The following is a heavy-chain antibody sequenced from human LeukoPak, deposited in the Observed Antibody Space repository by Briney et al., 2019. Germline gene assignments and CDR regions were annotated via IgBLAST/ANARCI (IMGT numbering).Heavy chain of an antibody. V-gene: IGHV3-23*01. CDR3: VKPRPKSHESNGHYYRPTGDS. CDR2: TMSSGTDT. J-gene: IGHJ5*01. CDR1: RFTSNMYA. Sequence: GGSRRLACAASRFTSNMYAMRWVRQAPGRGREWVGRTMSSGTDTFYADSVKDRLTPGRPTSKNTIYRQVSRRRVEDTAVYYCVKPRPKSHESNGHYYRPTGDSWGQGTPVTVSS. D-gene: IGHD3-22*01.